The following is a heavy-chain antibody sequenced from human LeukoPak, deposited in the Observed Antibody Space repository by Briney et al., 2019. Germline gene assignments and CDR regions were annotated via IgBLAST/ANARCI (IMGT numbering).Heavy chain of an antibody. CDR2: ISGSGGYT. CDR1: GFTFSSYA. J-gene: IGHJ4*02. D-gene: IGHD6-13*01. Sequence: PGGSLRLSCAASGFTFSSYAMSWVRQAPGKGLEWVSAISGSGGYTYYADSVKGRFTISRDNSKNTLYLQMNSLRAEDTAVYYCAKKSIAAGGTGVENYFDYWGQGTLVTVSS. CDR3: AKKSIAAGGTGVENYFDY. V-gene: IGHV3-23*01.